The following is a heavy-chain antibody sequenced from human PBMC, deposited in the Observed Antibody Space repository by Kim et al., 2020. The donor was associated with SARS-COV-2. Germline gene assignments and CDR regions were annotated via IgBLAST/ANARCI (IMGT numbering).Heavy chain of an antibody. CDR1: GFTFSSYG. D-gene: IGHD1-26*01. CDR2: IWYDGSGQ. J-gene: IGHJ4*02. Sequence: GGSLRLSCAASGFTFSSYGMHWIRQAPGKGLEWVAVIWYDGSGQYYADSVKGRFTISRDNSKNILYLQMNNVRAEDTAVYFCAKGIVGDNLLVDDWGQGTLVTVSS. CDR3: AKGIVGDNLLVDD. V-gene: IGHV3-33*06.